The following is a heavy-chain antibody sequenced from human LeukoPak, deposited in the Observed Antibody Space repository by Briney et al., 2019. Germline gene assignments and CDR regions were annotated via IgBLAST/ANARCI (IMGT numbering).Heavy chain of an antibody. Sequence: GGSLRLSCAASGFTFSSYAMSWVRQAPGKGLEWVSAISGSGGSTYYADSVKGRFTISRDNSKNTLYLQMNSLKNEDTAVYYCVTEVSGSFPTWGQGTLVTVSS. CDR2: ISGSGGST. CDR1: GFTFSSYA. D-gene: IGHD1-26*01. V-gene: IGHV3-23*01. J-gene: IGHJ4*02. CDR3: VTEVSGSFPT.